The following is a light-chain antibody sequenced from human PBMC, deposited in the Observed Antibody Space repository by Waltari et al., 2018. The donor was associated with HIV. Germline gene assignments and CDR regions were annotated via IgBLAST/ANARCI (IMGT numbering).Light chain of an antibody. J-gene: IGLJ1*01. Sequence: SIVLTQPPSVSVAPGKTAVITCGGNNIGATGVYWYQQKPGQAPVVVINFDNDWASGIPERFSASKSGNTATLTITRVEAGDEADYYCQVDFSGHYVFGTGTEVTV. CDR3: QVDFSGHYV. CDR2: FDN. V-gene: IGLV3-21*04. CDR1: NIGATG.